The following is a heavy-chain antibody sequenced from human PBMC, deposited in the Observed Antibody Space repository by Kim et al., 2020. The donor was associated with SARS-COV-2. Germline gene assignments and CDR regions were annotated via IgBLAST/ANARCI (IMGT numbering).Heavy chain of an antibody. CDR2: IIPIFGTA. D-gene: IGHD3-10*01. CDR1: GGTFSSYA. V-gene: IGHV1-69*13. Sequence: ASVKVSCKASGGTFSSYAISWVRQAPGQGLEWMGGIIPIFGTANYAQKFQGRVTITADESTSTAYMELSSLRSEDTAVYYCARGRDRGSGSYFCYWGQGTLVTVSS. CDR3: ARGRDRGSGSYFCY. J-gene: IGHJ4*02.